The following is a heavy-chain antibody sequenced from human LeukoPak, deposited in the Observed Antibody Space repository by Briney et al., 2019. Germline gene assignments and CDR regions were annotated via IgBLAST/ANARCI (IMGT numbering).Heavy chain of an antibody. Sequence: GGSLRLSCAASGFIFGDYNMNWVRQVPGKGLEWISYMSSTSTTIFYADSVKGRFTISRDNAKNMLYLQMNSLRAEDTAVYYCARVRDYDYVWGRREDAFDIWGQGTMVTVSS. D-gene: IGHD3-16*01. CDR3: ARVRDYDYVWGRREDAFDI. V-gene: IGHV3-48*04. CDR2: MSSTSTTI. CDR1: GFIFGDYN. J-gene: IGHJ3*02.